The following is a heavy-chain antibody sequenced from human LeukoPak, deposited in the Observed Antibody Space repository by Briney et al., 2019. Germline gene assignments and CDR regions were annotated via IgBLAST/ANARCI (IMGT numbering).Heavy chain of an antibody. V-gene: IGHV3-30-3*01. Sequence: GGSLRLSCAASGFTFSSYAMHWVRQAPGKGLEWVAVISYDGSNKYYADSVKGRFTISRDNSKNTLYLQMNSLRAEDTAVYYCARDLHGFDYWGQGTLVTVSS. J-gene: IGHJ4*02. CDR3: ARDLHGFDY. CDR1: GFTFSSYA. D-gene: IGHD3-10*01. CDR2: ISYDGSNK.